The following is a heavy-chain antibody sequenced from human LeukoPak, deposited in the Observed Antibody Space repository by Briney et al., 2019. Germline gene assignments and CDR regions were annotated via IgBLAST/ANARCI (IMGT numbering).Heavy chain of an antibody. CDR1: GFTFSSYE. J-gene: IGHJ4*02. V-gene: IGHV3-48*03. CDR2: ISSSGSTI. D-gene: IGHD5-12*01. CDR3: ARDSQDIVATIDY. Sequence: GGSLRLSCAASGFTFSSYEMNWVRQAPGKGLEWVSYISSSGSTIYYADSVKGRFTISRDNAKNSLYLQMNSLRAKDTAVYYCARDSQDIVATIDYWGQGTLVTVSS.